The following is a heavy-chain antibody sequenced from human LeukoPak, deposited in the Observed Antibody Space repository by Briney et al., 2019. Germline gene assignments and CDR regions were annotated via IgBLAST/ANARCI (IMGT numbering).Heavy chain of an antibody. J-gene: IGHJ4*02. V-gene: IGHV3-23*01. Sequence: GGSLRLSCAASGSTFSSYAMSWVRQAPGKGLEWVSAIRGSGGSTYYADSVKGRFTISRDNSKNTLYLQMNSLRAEDTAVYHCAITYYYGSGSYYNGDYWGQGTLVTVSS. CDR2: IRGSGGST. D-gene: IGHD3-10*01. CDR3: AITYYYGSGSYYNGDY. CDR1: GSTFSSYA.